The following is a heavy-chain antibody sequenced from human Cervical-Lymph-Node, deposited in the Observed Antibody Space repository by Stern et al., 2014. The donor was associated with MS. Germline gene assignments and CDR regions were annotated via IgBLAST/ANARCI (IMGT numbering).Heavy chain of an antibody. J-gene: IGHJ3*01. CDR3: ARTPTYRFAFDV. CDR1: GFSLTTTGIR. V-gene: IGHV2-70*04. CDR2: IDWDAST. Sequence: QVTLRESGPALVRPTQTLTLTCTFSGFSLTTTGIRVSWIRQPPGKALEWLARIDWDASTFSSKSLRTRPIISKDTSKNQVVLTMTNVDPADTATYYCARTPTYRFAFDVWGQGTVVIVSS. D-gene: IGHD3-10*01.